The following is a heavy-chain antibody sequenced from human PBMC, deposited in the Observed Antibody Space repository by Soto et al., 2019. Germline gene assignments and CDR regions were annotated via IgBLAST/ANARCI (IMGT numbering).Heavy chain of an antibody. CDR3: ARLGFVGEGDF. J-gene: IGHJ4*02. Sequence: EVQLAESGGGLIQPGGSLRLSCATSGFTFSRYWIHWVRQAPGEVLVWVSRISGDGVHTDYAESVKGRFTVSRDIAKSTGYLQMNNLSAEDTAIYYCARLGFVGEGDFWGQGILVTVSS. CDR1: GFTFSRYW. V-gene: IGHV3-74*02. D-gene: IGHD3-10*01. CDR2: ISGDGVHT.